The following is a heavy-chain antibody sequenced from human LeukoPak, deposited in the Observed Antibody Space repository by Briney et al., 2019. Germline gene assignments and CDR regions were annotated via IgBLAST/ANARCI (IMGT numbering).Heavy chain of an antibody. J-gene: IGHJ3*02. CDR2: SNPKRGGT. CDR3: ARVLDHWNDAGEDAFDT. D-gene: IGHD1-1*01. Sequence: GASVKVTFQSSGYTFTCYYLHWARPPPGQGLAWMGCSNPKRGGTIHAQTFLGRVTMTRDTSISTAYMEMNRLTSDDTAIYCCARVLDHWNDAGEDAFDTWGQGTMVTVSS. CDR1: GYTFTCYY. V-gene: IGHV1-2*02.